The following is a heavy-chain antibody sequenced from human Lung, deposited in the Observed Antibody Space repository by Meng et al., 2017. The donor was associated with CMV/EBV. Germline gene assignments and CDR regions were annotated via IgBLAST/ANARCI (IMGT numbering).Heavy chain of an antibody. J-gene: IGHJ4*02. D-gene: IGHD2-21*02. V-gene: IGHV4-4*02. CDR1: GGSLSSRNW. CDR3: ARVGAYCGGDCYHPR. Sequence: QGLLQESGPGLVKPAGTPSLTCAVSGGSLSSRNWWSWVRQPPGKGLEWIGEIYHSGSTNYNPSLKSRVTISVDESKNQFSLRLSSVTAADTAVYYCARVGAYCGGDCYHPRWGQGTLVTVSS. CDR2: IYHSGST.